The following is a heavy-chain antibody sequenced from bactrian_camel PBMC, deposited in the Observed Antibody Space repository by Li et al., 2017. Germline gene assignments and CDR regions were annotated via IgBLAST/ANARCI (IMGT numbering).Heavy chain of an antibody. D-gene: IGHD2*01. CDR1: GSIVSTMC. CDR3: AADLRWCRSGYFDPHGRVVT. CDR2: ISPGSGRR. Sequence: DVQLVESGGGSVQAGRSLRLSCASSGSIVSTMCMGWVRQAPGKEREGIAAISPGSGRRWYGDSVKGRFTISRDDNQRTIYLQMNSLEPEDTAIYYCAADLRWCRSGYFDPHGRVVTGARGPRSP. V-gene: IGHV3S40*01. J-gene: IGHJ6*01.